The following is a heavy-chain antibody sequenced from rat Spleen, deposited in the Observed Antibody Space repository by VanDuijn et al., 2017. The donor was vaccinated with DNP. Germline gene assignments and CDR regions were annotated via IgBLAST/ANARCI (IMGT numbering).Heavy chain of an antibody. CDR2: INTSGGST. V-gene: IGHV5S13*01. D-gene: IGHD4-3*01. CDR3: IRWNSGHFDY. J-gene: IGHJ2*01. CDR1: GLTFSNYG. Sequence: EVQLVESGGGLVQPGRSLKLSCAASGLTFSNYGMAWVRQAPKKGLEWVATINTSGGSTYYRDSVKGRFTISRDNAKSTLYLQMNSLRSEDMATYYCIRWNSGHFDYWGQGVMVTVSS.